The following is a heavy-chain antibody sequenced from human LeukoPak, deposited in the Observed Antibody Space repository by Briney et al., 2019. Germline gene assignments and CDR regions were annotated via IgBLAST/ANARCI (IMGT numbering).Heavy chain of an antibody. J-gene: IGHJ5*02. Sequence: PSETLSPTCTVSGDSISTTTYYWAWIRQPPGKGLEWIGSIYYSGSTYYNPSLKSRVTISVDTSKNQFSLKLTSVTAADTALYYCARLRVVTALFDPWGQGTLVTVSS. CDR1: GDSISTTTYY. D-gene: IGHD2-21*02. V-gene: IGHV4-39*01. CDR2: IYYSGST. CDR3: ARLRVVTALFDP.